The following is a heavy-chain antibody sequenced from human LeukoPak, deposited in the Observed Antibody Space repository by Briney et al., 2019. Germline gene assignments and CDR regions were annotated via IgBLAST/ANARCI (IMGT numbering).Heavy chain of an antibody. Sequence: PGGSLRLSCAASGFTFSSYSMNWVRQAPGKGLEWVSYISSSSSTVYYADSVKGRFTISRDNSKNTLYLQMNSLRAEGTAVYYCAKDLVTTVTTWSDYWGQGTLVTVSS. CDR1: GFTFSSYS. J-gene: IGHJ4*02. CDR3: AKDLVTTVTTWSDY. V-gene: IGHV3-48*01. CDR2: ISSSSSTV. D-gene: IGHD4-11*01.